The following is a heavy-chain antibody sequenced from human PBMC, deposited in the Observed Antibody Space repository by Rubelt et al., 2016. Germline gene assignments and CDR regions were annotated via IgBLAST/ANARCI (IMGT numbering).Heavy chain of an antibody. CDR2: IKSKIDGGTT. CDR3: TIDPRFMHGGYYFYGMDV. J-gene: IGHJ6*02. V-gene: IGHV3-15*01. Sequence: LSCAVSGITFSNAWMSWVRQAPGKGLEWVGRIKSKIDGGTTDFAAPMKGRFTISRDDSKTTMYLPMNSLKTEDTAVYYCTIDPRFMHGGYYFYGMDVWGQGTTVTVSS. CDR1: GITFSNAW. D-gene: IGHD2-8*01.